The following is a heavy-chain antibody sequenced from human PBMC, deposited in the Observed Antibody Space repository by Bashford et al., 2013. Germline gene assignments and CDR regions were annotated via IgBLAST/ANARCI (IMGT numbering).Heavy chain of an antibody. CDR3: ARQPWYSSGYKDY. CDR2: IYPGDSET. V-gene: IGHV5-51*01. Sequence: GESLKISCKGSGYTFGSYWIGWVRQMPGKGLEWMGIIYPGDSETRYSPSFQGQVTISADKSISTAYLQWNSLKASDTAMYYCARQPWYSSGYKDYWGQGTLVTVSS. J-gene: IGHJ4*02. D-gene: IGHD6-19*01. CDR1: GYTFGSYW.